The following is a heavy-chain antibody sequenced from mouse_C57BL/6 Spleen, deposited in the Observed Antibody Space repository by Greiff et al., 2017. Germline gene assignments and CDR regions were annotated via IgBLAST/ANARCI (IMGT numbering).Heavy chain of an antibody. V-gene: IGHV1-53*01. CDR1: GYTFTSYW. CDR2: INPSNGGT. J-gene: IGHJ4*01. Sequence: QVQLQQPGTELVKPGASVKLSCKASGYTFTSYWMHWVKQRPGQGLEWIGNINPSNGGTNYNEKFKSKATLTVDKSSSTAYMQLSSLTSEDSAVYYGAIITTDYYAMDYWGQGASVTVSS. D-gene: IGHD1-1*01. CDR3: AIITTDYYAMDY.